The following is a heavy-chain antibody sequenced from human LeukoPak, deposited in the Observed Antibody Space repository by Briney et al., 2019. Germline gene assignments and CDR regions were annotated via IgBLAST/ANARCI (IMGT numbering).Heavy chain of an antibody. CDR1: GYTFIDYH. CDR2: ISPNSGGT. D-gene: IGHD1-26*01. CDR3: ARGGGRYSVDY. V-gene: IGHV1-2*02. Sequence: ASVKVSCKASGYTFIDYHMHWVRQAPGQGLEWIGWISPNSGGTKCVQKFQGRVTMTRDTSITTVYMELSGLSFDDTAVYYCARGGGRYSVDYWGQGTLVIVSS. J-gene: IGHJ4*02.